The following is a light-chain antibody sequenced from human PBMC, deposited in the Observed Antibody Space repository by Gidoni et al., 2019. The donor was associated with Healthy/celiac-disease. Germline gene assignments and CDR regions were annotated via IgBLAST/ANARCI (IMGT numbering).Light chain of an antibody. CDR2: DAS. J-gene: IGKJ3*01. V-gene: IGKV3-11*01. CDR3: QQRSNWPGT. Sequence: ESVLTQSPATLPLSPGERATLSCRASQSVSSYLAWYQQKPGQAPRLLIYDASNRATGIPARFSGSGSGTDFTLTISSLEPEDFAVYYCQQRSNWPGTFXPXTKVEIK. CDR1: QSVSSY.